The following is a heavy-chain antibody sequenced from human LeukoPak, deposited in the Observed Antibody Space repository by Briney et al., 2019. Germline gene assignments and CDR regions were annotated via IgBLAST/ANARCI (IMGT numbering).Heavy chain of an antibody. Sequence: GGSLRLSCAASGFTFSSYSMNWVRQAPGKGLEWVSSISSSSSYIYYADSVKGRFTISRDNAKNSLYLQMNSLRAEDTAVYYCASLIGNLAQRPSRYYGMDVWGQGTTVTVSS. CDR2: ISSSSSYI. J-gene: IGHJ6*02. D-gene: IGHD1-14*01. CDR3: ASLIGNLAQRPSRYYGMDV. V-gene: IGHV3-21*01. CDR1: GFTFSSYS.